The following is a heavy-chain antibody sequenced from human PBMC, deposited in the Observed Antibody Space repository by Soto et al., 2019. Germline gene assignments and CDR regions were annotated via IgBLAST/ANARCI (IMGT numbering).Heavy chain of an antibody. Sequence: QVQLMQSGAEVKKPGASVKVSCKASGDTFTNYYIHWVRQAPGQGLEWMGTVNPSGGHTTYAQHFLGRVTMTRDTSTRTLYMELTSLTSAATAVYYCVRGGHVVVVTAALDYWGQGTLVTVSS. CDR3: VRGGHVVVVTAALDY. CDR1: GDTFTNYY. V-gene: IGHV1-46*01. CDR2: VNPSGGHT. D-gene: IGHD2-21*02. J-gene: IGHJ4*02.